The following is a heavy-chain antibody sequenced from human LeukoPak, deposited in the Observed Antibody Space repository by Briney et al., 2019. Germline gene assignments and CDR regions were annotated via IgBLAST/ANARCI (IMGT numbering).Heavy chain of an antibody. D-gene: IGHD1-14*01. CDR3: ARELASGNTFDY. J-gene: IGHJ4*02. V-gene: IGHV1-2*02. Sequence: ASLKVSCTASGYTFTGYYMHWVRQAPGQGLEWMGWINPNSGGTNYAQKFQGRVTMTRDTSISTAYMELSRLRSDDTAVYYCARELASGNTFDYWGQATLVTVSS. CDR1: GYTFTGYY. CDR2: INPNSGGT.